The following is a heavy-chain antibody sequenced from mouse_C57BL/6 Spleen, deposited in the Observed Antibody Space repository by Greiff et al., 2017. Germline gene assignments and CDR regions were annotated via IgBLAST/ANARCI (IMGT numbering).Heavy chain of an antibody. J-gene: IGHJ2*01. CDR2: ISNSDSST. CDR1: GFTFSDYY. Sequence: EVKVVESGGGLVLPGGSLKLSCAASGFTFSDYYMYWVRQTPEKRLEWVAYISNSDSSTYYPHTVKGRFTISRDNAKNTLYLQMNRLKSDDTAMYYCARHLWRYFDYWGQGTTLTVSS. CDR3: ARHLWRYFDY. D-gene: IGHD6-2*01. V-gene: IGHV5-12*01.